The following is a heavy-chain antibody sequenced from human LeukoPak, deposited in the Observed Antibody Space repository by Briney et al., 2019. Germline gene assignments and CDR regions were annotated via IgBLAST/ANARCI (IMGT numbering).Heavy chain of an antibody. CDR1: AFTFISYG. J-gene: IGHJ6*02. D-gene: IGHD5-12*01. V-gene: IGHV3-23*01. CDR3: ARDYDVPPYYYYYGMDV. Sequence: PGASLRLSCAASAFTFISYGMTWVRQAPGKGLEWASGISGSGGNTYYADSVKGRFTISRDNSKNTLYLQMNSLRAEDTAVYYCARDYDVPPYYYYYGMDVWGQGTAVTVSS. CDR2: ISGSGGNT.